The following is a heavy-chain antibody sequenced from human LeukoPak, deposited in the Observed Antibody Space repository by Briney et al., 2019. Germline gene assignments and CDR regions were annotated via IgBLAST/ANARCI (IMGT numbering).Heavy chain of an antibody. CDR1: GFTFSTYS. D-gene: IGHD1-26*01. J-gene: IGHJ3*02. CDR2: ISDSSSFK. Sequence: GGSLRLSCAASGFTFSTYSMNWVRQAPGKGLEWISYISDSSSFKYYADSVKGRFIISRDNAKNSLYLQTDSLRAEDTAVFYCAGSSGTYLRSDAFDIWGQGTTVTVS. CDR3: AGSSGTYLRSDAFDI. V-gene: IGHV3-48*01.